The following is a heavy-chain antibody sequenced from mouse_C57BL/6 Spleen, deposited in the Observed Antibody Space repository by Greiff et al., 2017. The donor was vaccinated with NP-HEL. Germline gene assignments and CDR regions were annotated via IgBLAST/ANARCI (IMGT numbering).Heavy chain of an antibody. CDR2: IYPGDGDT. J-gene: IGHJ4*01. Sequence: VQGVESGPELVKPGASVKISCKASGYAFSSSWMNWVKQRPGQGLEWIGRIYPGDGDTNYNGKFKGKATLTADKSSSTAYMQLSSLTSEDSAVYFCARYPFNWYYAMDYWGQGTSVTVSS. CDR1: GYAFSSSW. CDR3: ARYPFNWYYAMDY. D-gene: IGHD4-1*02. V-gene: IGHV1-82*01.